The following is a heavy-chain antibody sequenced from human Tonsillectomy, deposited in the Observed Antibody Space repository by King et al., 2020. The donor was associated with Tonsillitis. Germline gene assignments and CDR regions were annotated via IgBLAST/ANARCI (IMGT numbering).Heavy chain of an antibody. V-gene: IGHV3-74*01. CDR2: INSDGSSI. CDR1: GITFSSNW. D-gene: IGHD6-13*01. Sequence: VQLVESGGGLVQPGGSLRLSCAASGITFSSNWMHWVRQVPGKGLVWGSRINSDGSSISYADSVKGRFTISRDNDRNTLYLQMNSLRDEDTAVYYCARGVSSSWYAGAFEMWGRGTVVTVSS. CDR3: ARGVSSSWYAGAFEM. J-gene: IGHJ3*02.